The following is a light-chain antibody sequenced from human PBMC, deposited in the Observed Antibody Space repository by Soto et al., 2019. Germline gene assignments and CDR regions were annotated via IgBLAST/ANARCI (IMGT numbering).Light chain of an antibody. CDR1: SSDVGGYNY. J-gene: IGLJ1*01. CDR2: EVS. V-gene: IGLV2-14*01. CDR3: SSYTSSSTRV. Sequence: QSALSQPASVTGYTGQTITIPYTRTSSDVGGYNYVSWYQQHPGKAPKLMIYEVSNRPSGVSNRFSGSKSGNTASLTISGLQAEDEADYSCSSYTSSSTRVFGTGTKGTVL.